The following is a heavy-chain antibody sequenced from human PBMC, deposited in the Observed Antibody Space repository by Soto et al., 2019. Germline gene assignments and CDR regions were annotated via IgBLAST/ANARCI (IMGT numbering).Heavy chain of an antibody. J-gene: IGHJ6*02. CDR1: GFSFSTYA. CDR3: ARDQSSSWNYYYYGMDV. V-gene: IGHV3-23*01. CDR2: NSGSGGNT. D-gene: IGHD6-13*01. Sequence: EVQLLESGGGLVQPGGSLRLSCAASGFSFSTYAMSWVRQAPGKGLEWVSGNSGSGGNTYYADSVKGRFSISRDNSKNSLYLQMNSLRAEDTAVYYCARDQSSSWNYYYYGMDVWGQGTTVTVSS.